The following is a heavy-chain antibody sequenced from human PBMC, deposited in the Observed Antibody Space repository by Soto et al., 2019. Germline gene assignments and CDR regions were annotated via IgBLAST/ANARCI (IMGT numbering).Heavy chain of an antibody. CDR3: AREYGDYGVIDY. D-gene: IGHD4-17*01. CDR1: GGSFSGYY. V-gene: IGHV4-34*01. CDR2: INHSGST. J-gene: IGHJ4*02. Sequence: QVQLQQWGAGLLKPSETLSLTCAVYGGSFSGYYWSWIRQPPGKGLEWIGEINHSGSTNYNPSLKRRVTISVDTSKNQSSLQLSSVTAADTAVYYCAREYGDYGVIDYWGQGTLVTVSS.